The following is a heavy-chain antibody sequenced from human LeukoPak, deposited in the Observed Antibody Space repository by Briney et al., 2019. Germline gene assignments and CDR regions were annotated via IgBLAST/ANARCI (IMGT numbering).Heavy chain of an antibody. V-gene: IGHV3-48*01. CDR2: ISSSSTI. CDR3: ARDRPFGEMDY. D-gene: IGHD3-10*01. CDR1: GFTFSSYS. J-gene: IGHJ4*02. Sequence: GGSLRLSCAASGFTFSSYSMNWVRQAPGKGLEWVSYISSSSTIYYADSVKGRFTISRDNAKNSLHLQMNSLRAEDTGVYYCARDRPFGEMDYWGQGTLVTVSS.